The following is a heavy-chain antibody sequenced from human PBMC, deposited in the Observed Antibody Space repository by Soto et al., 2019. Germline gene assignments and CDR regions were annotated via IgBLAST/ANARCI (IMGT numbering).Heavy chain of an antibody. Sequence: PSETLSLTCAVYGGSSSGYYWSWIRQPPGKGLEWIGEINHSGSTNYNPSLKSRVTISVDTSKNQFSLKLSSVTAADTAVYYCASGSPVYYDFWSGYYSPPPPNWGQGTLVTVSS. CDR3: ASGSPVYYDFWSGYYSPPPPN. CDR2: INHSGST. J-gene: IGHJ4*02. D-gene: IGHD3-3*01. CDR1: GGSSSGYY. V-gene: IGHV4-34*01.